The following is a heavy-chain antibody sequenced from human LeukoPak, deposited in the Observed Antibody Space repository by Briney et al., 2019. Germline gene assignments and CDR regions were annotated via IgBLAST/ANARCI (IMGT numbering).Heavy chain of an antibody. V-gene: IGHV4-34*01. CDR1: GGSFSGYY. Sequence: PSETLSLTYAVYGGSFSGYYWSWIRQPPGKGLEWIGEINHSGSTNHNPSLKSRVTISVDTSKNQFSLKLSSVTAADTAVYYCARRPRYYYDSSGFRASYNWFDPWGQGTLVTVSS. J-gene: IGHJ5*02. CDR2: INHSGST. D-gene: IGHD3-22*01. CDR3: ARRPRYYYDSSGFRASYNWFDP.